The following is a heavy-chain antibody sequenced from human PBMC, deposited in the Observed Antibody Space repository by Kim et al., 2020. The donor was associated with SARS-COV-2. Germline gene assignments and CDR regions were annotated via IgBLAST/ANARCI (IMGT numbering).Heavy chain of an antibody. CDR3: ATLRGGSYNF. CDR2: GT. V-gene: IGHV1-2*02. D-gene: IGHD1-26*01. J-gene: IGHJ4*02. Sequence: GTIYAQKFQGRVTMTRDSSASTAYMELSSLKSDDTAVYYCATLRGGSYNFWGQGTLVTVSS.